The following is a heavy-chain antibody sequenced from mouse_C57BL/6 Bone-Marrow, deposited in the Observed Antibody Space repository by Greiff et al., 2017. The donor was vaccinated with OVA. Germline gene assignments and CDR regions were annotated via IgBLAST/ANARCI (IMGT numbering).Heavy chain of an antibody. J-gene: IGHJ1*03. Sequence: VQLKESEGGLVQPGSSMKLSCTASGFTFSDYYMAWVRQVPEKGLEWVANINYDGSSTYYLDSLKSRFIISRDNAKNILYLQMSSLKSEDTATYYCARATSYFDVWGTGTTVTVSS. V-gene: IGHV5-16*01. CDR3: ARATSYFDV. CDR1: GFTFSDYY. CDR2: INYDGSST.